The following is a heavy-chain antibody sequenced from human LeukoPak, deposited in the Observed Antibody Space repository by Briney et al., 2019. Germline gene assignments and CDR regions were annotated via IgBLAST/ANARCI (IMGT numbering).Heavy chain of an antibody. J-gene: IGHJ4*02. CDR2: ISSSGSTI. CDR1: GFTFSSYE. D-gene: IGHD3-10*01. CDR3: ARDRYFYTSGSYYQSY. Sequence: GGSLRLSCAASGFTFSSYEMNWVRQAPGKGLEWVSYISSSGSTIYYADSVKGRFTISRDNAKNSLYLQMNSLRAEDTAVYYCARDRYFYTSGSYYQSYWGQGTLVTVSS. V-gene: IGHV3-48*03.